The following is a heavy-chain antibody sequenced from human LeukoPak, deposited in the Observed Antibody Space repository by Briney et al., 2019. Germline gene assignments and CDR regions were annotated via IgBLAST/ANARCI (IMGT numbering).Heavy chain of an antibody. CDR2: ISSSSTDI. J-gene: IGHJ4*02. Sequence: GGSLRLSCAASEFIFNNYTMNWVRQAPGKGLEWVSSISSSSTDIYYADSLKGRFTISRDNAKKSLYLQMNSLRAEDTAVYYCARDGPLGDFDYWGQGTLVTVSS. CDR3: ARDGPLGDFDY. V-gene: IGHV3-21*01. CDR1: EFIFNNYT. D-gene: IGHD7-27*01.